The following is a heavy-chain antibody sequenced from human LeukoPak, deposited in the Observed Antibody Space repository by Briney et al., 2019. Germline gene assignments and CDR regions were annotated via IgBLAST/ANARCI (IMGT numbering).Heavy chain of an antibody. CDR3: AKDFSAFGSGLGYFDY. V-gene: IGHV3-23*01. D-gene: IGHD6-19*01. CDR2: ISGSGGST. CDR1: GVTLSTYA. Sequence: GGSLRLSCAASGVTLSTYAMSWVRQAPGKGLEWVSAISGSGGSTYYADSVKGRFTISRDNSKNTLYLQMNSLRAEDTAVYYCAKDFSAFGSGLGYFDYWGQGTLVTVSS. J-gene: IGHJ4*02.